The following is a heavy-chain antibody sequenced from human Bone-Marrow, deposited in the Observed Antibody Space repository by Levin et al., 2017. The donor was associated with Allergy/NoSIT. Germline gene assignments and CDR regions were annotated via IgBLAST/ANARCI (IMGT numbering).Heavy chain of an antibody. CDR3: ARDRETHGSNRKFDY. J-gene: IGHJ4*02. D-gene: IGHD2/OR15-2a*01. CDR1: EFTFSSYS. V-gene: IGHV3-30-3*01. CDR2: ISGDGSQT. Sequence: GESLKISCVVSEFTFSSYSMHWVRQAPAKGLAWVAIISGDGSQTNYTESVKGRFTVSRDNSKNTLYLHLTSLRPEDTATYFCARDRETHGSNRKFDYWGQGARVIVSS.